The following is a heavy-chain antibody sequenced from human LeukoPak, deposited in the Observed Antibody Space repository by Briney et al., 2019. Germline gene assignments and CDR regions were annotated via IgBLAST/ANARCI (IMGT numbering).Heavy chain of an antibody. CDR2: IYHTGTT. CDR3: ARQNPAAAGQGLDY. J-gene: IGHJ4*02. Sequence: SETLSLTCTVSGGSVSGYYWSWIRQPPGKGVEWFGYIYHTGTTNYSPSLKSRIAMSVDTSKNQFSLKLSSVTAADTAVYYCARQNPAAAGQGLDYWGQGTLVTVSS. CDR1: GGSVSGYY. D-gene: IGHD6-13*01. V-gene: IGHV4-59*08.